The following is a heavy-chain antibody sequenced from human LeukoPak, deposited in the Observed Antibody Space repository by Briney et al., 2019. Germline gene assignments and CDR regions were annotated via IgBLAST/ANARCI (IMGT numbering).Heavy chain of an antibody. V-gene: IGHV1-46*02. D-gene: IGHD3-3*01. CDR1: GGTFNRYA. CDR2: INPNGGST. CDR3: ARYPSSASDYYFDY. Sequence: ASVKVSCKASGGTFNRYAISWVRQAPGQGLEWMGIINPNGGSTSYAQKFQGRVTMTRDMSTSTVYMELSSLRSEDTAVYYCARYPSSASDYYFDYWGQGTLVTVSS. J-gene: IGHJ4*02.